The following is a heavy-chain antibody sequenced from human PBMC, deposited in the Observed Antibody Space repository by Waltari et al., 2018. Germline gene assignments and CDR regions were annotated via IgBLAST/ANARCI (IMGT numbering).Heavy chain of an antibody. J-gene: IGHJ4*02. D-gene: IGHD6-19*01. CDR1: GYTFTGYY. CDR2: INPNSGGT. Sequence: QVQLVQSGAEVKKPGASVKVSCKASGYTFTGYYMHWVRQAPGQGLEWMGRINPNSGGTNYAQKFQGRVTMTRDTSISTAYMELSRLRSDDTAVYYCARSPVAGTGGRRLDYWGQGTLVTVSS. V-gene: IGHV1-2*06. CDR3: ARSPVAGTGGRRLDY.